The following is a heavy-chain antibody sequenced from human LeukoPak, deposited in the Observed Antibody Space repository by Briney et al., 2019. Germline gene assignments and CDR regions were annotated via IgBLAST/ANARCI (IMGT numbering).Heavy chain of an antibody. CDR2: ISGSGGST. Sequence: PSETLSLTCAVYGGSFSGYYWSWVRQGPGKGLEWVSAISGSGGSTYYAGSVKGRFTISRDNSKNTLYLQMNSLRAEDTAVYYCAKSIVVVVAACDYWGQGTLVTVSS. J-gene: IGHJ4*02. V-gene: IGHV3-23*01. CDR3: AKSIVVVVAACDY. CDR1: GGSFSGYY. D-gene: IGHD2-15*01.